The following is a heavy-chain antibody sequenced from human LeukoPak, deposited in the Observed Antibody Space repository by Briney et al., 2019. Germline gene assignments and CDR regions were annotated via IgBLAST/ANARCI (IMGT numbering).Heavy chain of an antibody. CDR2: IKQDGSEK. CDR3: ARDGYSGYDYHY. CDR1: GFTFSNYW. V-gene: IGHV3-7*01. J-gene: IGHJ4*02. Sequence: GGSLRLSCEASGFTFSNYWMSWVRQAPGKGLEWVANIKQDGSEKNYVDSVKGRFTISRDNAKNSLYLQMNSLRAEDTAVYYCARDGYSGYDYHYWGQGTLVTVSS. D-gene: IGHD5-12*01.